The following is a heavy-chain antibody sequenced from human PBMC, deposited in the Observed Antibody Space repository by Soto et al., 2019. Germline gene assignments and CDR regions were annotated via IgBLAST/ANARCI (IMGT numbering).Heavy chain of an antibody. CDR1: EVTCSASA. CDR3: TRRSDILPLVNEKSGLS. CDR2: IRSKGYTYAT. V-gene: IGHV3-73*01. Sequence: RVSCAVAEVTCSASAVHCVSKTSGKGLEWIGRIRSKGYTYATAYPASVKGRFTISRDDSKNTTYLQMNSLRAEDTAVYYCTRRSDILPLVNEKSGLSWGQRTLVTVPS. J-gene: IGHJ5*02. D-gene: IGHD2-8*01.